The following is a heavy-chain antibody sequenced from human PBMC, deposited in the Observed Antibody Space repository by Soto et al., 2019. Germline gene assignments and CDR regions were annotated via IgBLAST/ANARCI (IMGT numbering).Heavy chain of an antibody. CDR2: IIPIFGTA. Sequence: GASVKVSCKASGGTFSSYAISWVRQAPGQGLEWMGGIIPIFGTANYAQKFQGRVTITADESTSTAYMELSSLRSEDTAVYYCASFRYGHANWFDPWGQGTRVTVSS. CDR3: ASFRYGHANWFDP. V-gene: IGHV1-69*13. J-gene: IGHJ5*02. D-gene: IGHD3-16*01. CDR1: GGTFSSYA.